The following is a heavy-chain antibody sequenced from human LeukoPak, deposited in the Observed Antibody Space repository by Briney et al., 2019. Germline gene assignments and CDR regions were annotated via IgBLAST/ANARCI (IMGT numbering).Heavy chain of an antibody. CDR2: TYYRSKWYN. Sequence: SQTLSLTCAISGDSVSSNSAAWNWIRQSPSRGLEWLGRTYYRSKWYNDYAVSVKSRITINPDTSKNQFSLQLNSVTPEDTAVYYCARESVTVGYYYYYYMDVWGKGTTVTVSS. V-gene: IGHV6-1*01. CDR1: GDSVSSNSAA. CDR3: ARESVTVGYYYYYYMDV. D-gene: IGHD4-11*01. J-gene: IGHJ6*03.